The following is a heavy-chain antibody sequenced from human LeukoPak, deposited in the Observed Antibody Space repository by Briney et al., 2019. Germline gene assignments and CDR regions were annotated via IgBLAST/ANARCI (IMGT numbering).Heavy chain of an antibody. Sequence: GGSLRLSCAGTGFAFNMFAIDWVRQAPGKGLEWVSGLSRGGTTTNYADSVKGRFTISRDKSQNSVFLQLNSLRPDDTAVYFCARQQRIRHCTEGVCTEGYYFDYWGQGTLVTVSS. CDR3: ARQQRIRHCTEGVCTEGYYFDY. CDR2: LSRGGTTT. V-gene: IGHV3-23*01. D-gene: IGHD2-8*02. J-gene: IGHJ4*02. CDR1: GFAFNMFA.